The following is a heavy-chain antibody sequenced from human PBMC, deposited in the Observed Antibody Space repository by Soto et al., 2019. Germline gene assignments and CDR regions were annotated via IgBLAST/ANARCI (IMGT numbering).Heavy chain of an antibody. CDR1: GGTFSSYA. Sequence: QVQLVQSGAEVKKPGSSVKVSCKASGGTFSSYAISWVRQAPGQGLEWMGGIIPIFDTANYAQKFQGRVTITADESTRTAYMELSSLRFEDTAVYYCVKISVAGTRDYWGQGTLVTVSS. D-gene: IGHD6-19*01. CDR2: IIPIFDTA. CDR3: VKISVAGTRDY. V-gene: IGHV1-69*12. J-gene: IGHJ4*02.